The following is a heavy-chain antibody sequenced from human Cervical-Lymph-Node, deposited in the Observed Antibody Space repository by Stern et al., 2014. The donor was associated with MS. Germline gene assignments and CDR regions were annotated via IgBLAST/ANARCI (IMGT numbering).Heavy chain of an antibody. CDR2: INSDGSST. J-gene: IGHJ4*02. CDR1: GFTFSSYW. D-gene: IGHD2-21*02. Sequence: VQLMESGGGLVQPGGSLRLSCAASGFTFSSYWMHWVRQAPGKGLGWVSRINSDGSSTSYADSVKGRFTISRDNAKNTLYLQMNSLRAEDTAVYYCARGVIGVVTVDYWGQGTLVTVSS. CDR3: ARGVIGVVTVDY. V-gene: IGHV3-74*02.